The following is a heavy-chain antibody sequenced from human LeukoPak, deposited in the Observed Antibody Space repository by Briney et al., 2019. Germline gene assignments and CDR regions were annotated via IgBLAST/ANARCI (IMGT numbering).Heavy chain of an antibody. D-gene: IGHD1-14*01. CDR1: GFTFGNSW. J-gene: IGHJ3*01. V-gene: IGHV3-74*01. CDR3: IVVVEPPDSDGFDV. CDR2: INADGSTT. Sequence: GSLRLSCAASGFTFGNSWVHWVRQAPGKGLVWVSLINADGSTTSYADSVKGRFTISRDNARDTLSLEMNSLTIEVTAVYYCIVVVEPPDSDGFDVWGQGTMITVSS.